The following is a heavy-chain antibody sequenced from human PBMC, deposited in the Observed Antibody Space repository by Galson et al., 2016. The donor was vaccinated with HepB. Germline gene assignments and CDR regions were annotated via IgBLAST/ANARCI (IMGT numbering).Heavy chain of an antibody. V-gene: IGHV1-69*13. D-gene: IGHD3-22*01. J-gene: IGHJ6*02. CDR3: ATDTSGSFFYHYGMDV. Sequence: SVKVSCKASGGTFSRYTLTWVRQAPGQGLEWMGKVIPIFGTANYTQKLQGRVTIIADESTSTVYMELTNLRSEDTAIYYCATDTSGSFFYHYGMDVWGQGTTVTVSS. CDR1: GGTFSRYT. CDR2: VIPIFGTA.